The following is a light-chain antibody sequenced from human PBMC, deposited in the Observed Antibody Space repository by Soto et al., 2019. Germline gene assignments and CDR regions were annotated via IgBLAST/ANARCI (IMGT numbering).Light chain of an antibody. CDR3: QEDNSCPLT. J-gene: IGKJ4*01. Sequence: AIQRTQYTSSLSSSVGDRVTITCRASQGIRNDLGWYQQKPGKAPKLLIYAASSLQSGVPSRFSGSGSGTDFTLTISSLQPEDFATYYCQEDNSCPLTFGGGTKVDI. CDR2: AAS. V-gene: IGKV1-6*01. CDR1: QGIRND.